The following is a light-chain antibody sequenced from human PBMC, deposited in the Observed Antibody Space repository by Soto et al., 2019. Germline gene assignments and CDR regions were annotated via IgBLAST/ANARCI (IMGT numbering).Light chain of an antibody. CDR1: SSNLGAAYD. J-gene: IGLJ2*01. CDR2: GNN. Sequence: QSVLTQPPSVSGAPGQRVTISCTGSSSNLGAAYDVHWYQQFAGTAPKLLIYGNNNRPSGVPDRFSGSKSDTSASLAITGLQAEDEADYYCQSYDSSLSGSVFGGGTKLTVL. V-gene: IGLV1-40*01. CDR3: QSYDSSLSGSV.